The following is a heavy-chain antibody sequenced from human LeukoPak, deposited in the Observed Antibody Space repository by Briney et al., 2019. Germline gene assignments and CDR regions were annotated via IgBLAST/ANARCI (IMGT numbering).Heavy chain of an antibody. Sequence: GGSLRLSCAASGFTFSNAWMSWVRQAPGKGLEWVGRIKSKTGGGTTDYAAPVKGRFTISRDDSKNTLYLQMNSLKTEDTAVYYCTTANLGYCSSTSCYEFDYWGQGTLVTVSS. V-gene: IGHV3-15*01. CDR2: IKSKTGGGTT. D-gene: IGHD2-2*01. J-gene: IGHJ4*02. CDR3: TTANLGYCSSTSCYEFDY. CDR1: GFTFSNAW.